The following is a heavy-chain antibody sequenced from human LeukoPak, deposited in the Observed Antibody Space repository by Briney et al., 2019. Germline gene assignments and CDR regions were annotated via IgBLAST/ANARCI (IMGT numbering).Heavy chain of an antibody. CDR3: ATARYYDILTGVFDY. V-gene: IGHV1-18*01. CDR1: GYTFTSYG. CDR2: ISAYNGNT. J-gene: IGHJ4*02. D-gene: IGHD3-9*01. Sequence: ASVKVSCKASGYTFTSYGISWVRQAPGQGLEWMGWISAYNGNTNYAQKLQGRVTMTTDTSTRTAYMELRSLRSDDTAVYYCATARYYDILTGVFDYWGQGTLVTVSS.